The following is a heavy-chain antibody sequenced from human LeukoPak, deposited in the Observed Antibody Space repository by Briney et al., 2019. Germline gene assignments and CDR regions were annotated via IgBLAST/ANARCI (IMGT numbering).Heavy chain of an antibody. CDR3: ARQPQNSHYCSSTSCYVDPYPYYWFDP. CDR1: GGSFSSSSYY. V-gene: IGHV4-39*01. Sequence: SSETLSLTCTVSGGSFSSSSYYWGWIRQPPGKGLEWIGSIYYSGSTYYNPSLKSRVTISVDTSKNQFSLKLSSVTAADTAVYYCARQPQNSHYCSSTSCYVDPYPYYWFDPWGQGTLVTVSS. D-gene: IGHD2-2*01. J-gene: IGHJ5*02. CDR2: IYYSGST.